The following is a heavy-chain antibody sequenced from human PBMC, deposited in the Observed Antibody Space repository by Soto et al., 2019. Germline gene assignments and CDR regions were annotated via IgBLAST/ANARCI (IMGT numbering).Heavy chain of an antibody. D-gene: IGHD3-3*01. J-gene: IGHJ4*02. CDR1: GFTFSSYA. V-gene: IGHV3-23*01. CDR2: ISGSGGST. CDR3: AKDPPPALLEWLSYFDY. Sequence: GGSLRLCCAASGFTFSSYAMSWVRQAPGKGLEWVSAISGSGGSTYYADSVKGRFTISRDNSKNTLYLQMNSLRAEDTAVYYCAKDPPPALLEWLSYFDYWGQGTLVTVSS.